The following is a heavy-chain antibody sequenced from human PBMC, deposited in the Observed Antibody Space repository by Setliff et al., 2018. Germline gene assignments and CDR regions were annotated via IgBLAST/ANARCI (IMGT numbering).Heavy chain of an antibody. CDR1: GFTVSVNY. CDR3: AKNYNFWRAYIDY. V-gene: IGHV3-53*01. J-gene: IGHJ4*02. Sequence: GGSLRLSCAASGFTVSVNYMSWVRQAPGQGLEWVSVIYSSGDTYTADSVKGWFTISRDNSKNTLFLQMLSLRVEDTAVYYWAKNYNFWRAYIDYWGQGTRGGISS. CDR2: IYSSGDT. D-gene: IGHD3-3*01.